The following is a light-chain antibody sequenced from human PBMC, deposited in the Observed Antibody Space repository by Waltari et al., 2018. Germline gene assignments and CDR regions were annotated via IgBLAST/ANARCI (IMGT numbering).Light chain of an antibody. Sequence: DIQMTQSPSSLSASVGEKVTITGRASQNISEYLNWSQQKPGKDPKLLIYGASSLQSGVPSRFSGSGSGTDFTLSITSLQPEDSATYYCQQSYTFGGGTKVEIK. CDR3: QQSYT. CDR2: GAS. CDR1: QNISEY. V-gene: IGKV1-39*01. J-gene: IGKJ4*01.